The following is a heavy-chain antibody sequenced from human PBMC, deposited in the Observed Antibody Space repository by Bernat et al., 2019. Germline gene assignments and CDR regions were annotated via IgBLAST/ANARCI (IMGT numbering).Heavy chain of an antibody. CDR2: ISAYNGNT. Sequence: QVQLVQSGAEVKKPGASVKVSCKASGYTFTSYGISWVRQAPGQGLEWMGWISAYNGNTNYAQKLQGRVTMTTDTSTSTAYMELRSLRSDDTAGYYCARAPGDYGSGSGADSYYYYGMDVWGQGTTVTVSS. J-gene: IGHJ6*02. CDR3: ARAPGDYGSGSGADSYYYYGMDV. V-gene: IGHV1-18*01. CDR1: GYTFTSYG. D-gene: IGHD3-10*01.